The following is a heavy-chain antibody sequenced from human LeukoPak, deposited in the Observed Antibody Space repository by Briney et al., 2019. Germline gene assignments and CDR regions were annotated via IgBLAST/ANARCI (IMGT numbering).Heavy chain of an antibody. J-gene: IGHJ3*02. CDR1: GGDSINNYF. V-gene: IGHV4-4*07. Sequence: SETLSLTCTVSGGDSINNYFWSWIRQPAGKGLEWIGRMYTSGITNYSPSLKSRVTMSIDKSQHQISPNLTSVTAADTAMYYCARETSTTYDRAIDIWGQGTMVTVSS. D-gene: IGHD1-26*01. CDR3: ARETSTTYDRAIDI. CDR2: MYTSGIT.